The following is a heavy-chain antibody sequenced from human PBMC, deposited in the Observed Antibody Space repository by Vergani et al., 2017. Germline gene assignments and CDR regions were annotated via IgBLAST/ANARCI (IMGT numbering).Heavy chain of an antibody. V-gene: IGHV3-30-3*01. Sequence: QVQLEESGGGVVQPGRSLRLSCAAAGFTFSSYAMHWVRQAPGKGPEWVAVISYDGSNKFYADSVRGRFTFSRDNTKNALYLQMNSLRPEDSALYYCAREGGDCNSTTCYGTLDWYFDLWGRGTLVTVSS. CDR2: ISYDGSNK. CDR3: AREGGDCNSTTCYGTLDWYFDL. J-gene: IGHJ2*01. D-gene: IGHD2-2*01. CDR1: GFTFSSYA.